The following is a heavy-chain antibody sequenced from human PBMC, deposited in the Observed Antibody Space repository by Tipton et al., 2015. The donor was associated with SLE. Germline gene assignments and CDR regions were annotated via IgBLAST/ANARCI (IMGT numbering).Heavy chain of an antibody. D-gene: IGHD3-16*01. CDR1: GGSFSDYY. V-gene: IGHV4-34*01. Sequence: TLSLTCALYGGSFSDYYWSWIRQPPGKGLEWIGEINHSGSTNYNPSLKSRVTISVDTSKNQFSLKLSSVTAADTAVYYCTGEWQQVVGVAYWGLGALVTVSS. J-gene: IGHJ4*02. CDR3: TGEWQQVVGVAY. CDR2: INHSGST.